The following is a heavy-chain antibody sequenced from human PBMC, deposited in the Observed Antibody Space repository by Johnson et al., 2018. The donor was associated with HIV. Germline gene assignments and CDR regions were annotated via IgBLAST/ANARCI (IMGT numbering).Heavy chain of an antibody. D-gene: IGHD5-24*01. CDR3: AKDREMATITFVEVAFDI. J-gene: IGHJ3*02. CDR1: GFSFDDYA. Sequence: VQLVESGGGLVQPGRSLRLSCAASGFSFDDYAMHWVRQAPGKGLEWVSGISWNSGSIGYADSVKGRFTSSRDNARYSLYLQMNSLRAEDTALYYFAKDREMATITFVEVAFDIWGQGTMVTVSS. CDR2: ISWNSGSI. V-gene: IGHV3-9*01.